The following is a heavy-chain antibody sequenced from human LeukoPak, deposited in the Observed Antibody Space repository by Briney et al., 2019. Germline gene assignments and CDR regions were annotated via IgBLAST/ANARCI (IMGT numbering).Heavy chain of an antibody. D-gene: IGHD3-10*01. CDR1: GFTFSNYG. J-gene: IGHJ4*02. V-gene: IGHV3-30*02. CDR2: IRYDGSDK. CDR3: ALTVYGSGSYWDY. Sequence: GGSLRLSCAASGFTFSNYGMHWVRQAPGKGLEWVAFIRYDGSDKYYADSVKGRLTISRDNSKKTLYLQMNSLRAEDTAVYYCALTVYGSGSYWDYWGQGTLVTVSS.